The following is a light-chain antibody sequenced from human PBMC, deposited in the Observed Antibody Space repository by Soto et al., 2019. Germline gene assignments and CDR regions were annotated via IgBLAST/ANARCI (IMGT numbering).Light chain of an antibody. CDR3: LLSYSGAPYV. CDR1: TGAVTSGHY. V-gene: IGLV7-46*01. CDR2: DTS. J-gene: IGLJ1*01. Sequence: QAVVTQEPSLTVSPGGTVTLPCGSSTGAVTSGHYPYWFQQKPGQPPRTLIYDTSNKHSWTPARFSGSLLGGKAALTLSGAQPEDEAEYYCLLSYSGAPYVFGTGTKVTVL.